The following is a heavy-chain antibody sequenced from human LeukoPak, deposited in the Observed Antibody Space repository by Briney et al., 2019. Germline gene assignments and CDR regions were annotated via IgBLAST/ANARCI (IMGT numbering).Heavy chain of an antibody. D-gene: IGHD2-2*02. Sequence: PGGSLRLSCAASGFTFSSYEMNWVRQAPGKGLEWVSYISSSGSAIYYADSVKGRFTISRDNAKNSLYLQMNSLRAEDTAVYCCARDLCSSTSCYTRWYYYYYGMDVWGQGTTVTVSS. CDR3: ARDLCSSTSCYTRWYYYYYGMDV. J-gene: IGHJ6*02. CDR1: GFTFSSYE. CDR2: ISSSGSAI. V-gene: IGHV3-48*03.